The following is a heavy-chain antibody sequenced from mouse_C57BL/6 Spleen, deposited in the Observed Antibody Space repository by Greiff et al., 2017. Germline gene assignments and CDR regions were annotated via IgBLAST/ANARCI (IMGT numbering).Heavy chain of an antibody. J-gene: IGHJ2*01. CDR3: ARRTVYFGC. V-gene: IGHV1-55*01. CDR1: GYTFTSYW. CDR2: IYPGSGST. Sequence: QVQLKQPGAELVKPGASVKMSCKASGYTFTSYWITWVKQRPGQGLEWIGDIYPGSGSTNYNEKFKSKATLTVDTSSSPAYMQLSSLTSEYSAVYYCARRTVYFGCWGPDTTLTVSS.